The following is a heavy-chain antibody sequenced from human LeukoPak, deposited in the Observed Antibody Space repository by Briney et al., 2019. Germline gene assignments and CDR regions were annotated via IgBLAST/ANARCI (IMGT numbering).Heavy chain of an antibody. V-gene: IGHV4-59*01. D-gene: IGHD3-22*01. J-gene: IGHJ3*02. CDR2: IYYSEST. CDR3: ARDIYYYNSDTSWSDVFDI. Sequence: SETLSLTCTVSGGSSSTYYWSWVRQSPGGGLEWIGHIYYSESTNYNPSLKSRVAMSVDTSKNQFSLKLSSVTAADTAVYYCARDIYYYNSDTSWSDVFDIWGQGTMVTVSS. CDR1: GGSSSTYY.